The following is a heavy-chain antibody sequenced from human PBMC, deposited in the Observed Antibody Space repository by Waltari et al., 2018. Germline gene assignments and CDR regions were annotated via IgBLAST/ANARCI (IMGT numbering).Heavy chain of an antibody. V-gene: IGHV4-34*01. CDR3: ARGGGSYYYYYGMDV. D-gene: IGHD1-26*01. J-gene: IGHJ6*02. Sequence: QVQLQQWGAGLLKPSETLSLTCAVYGGSFSGYSWSWIRQPPGKGLAWIGEINHSGSTNYNPSLKSRVTISVDTSKNQFSLKLSSVTAADTAVYYCARGGGSYYYYYGMDVWGQGTTVTVSS. CDR1: GGSFSGYS. CDR2: INHSGST.